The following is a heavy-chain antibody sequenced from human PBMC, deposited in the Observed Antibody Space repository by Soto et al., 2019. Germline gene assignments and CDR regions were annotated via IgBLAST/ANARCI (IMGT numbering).Heavy chain of an antibody. CDR3: VRSGTSSGRFSDY. CDR2: IYYSGST. CDR1: GGSISSSSYY. V-gene: IGHV4-39*07. J-gene: IGHJ4*02. Sequence: SETLSLTCTVSGGSISSSSYYWGWIRQPPGKGLEWIGSIYYSGSTYYSPSFQGKVTISADKSITTAYLQWSSLKAADTAMYYCVRSGTSSGRFSDYWGQGTLVTVSS. D-gene: IGHD2-15*01.